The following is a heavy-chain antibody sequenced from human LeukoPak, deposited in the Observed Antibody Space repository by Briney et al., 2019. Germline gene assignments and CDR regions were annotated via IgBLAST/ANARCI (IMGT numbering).Heavy chain of an antibody. V-gene: IGHV3-21*01. CDR3: ATPIVVVAAATN. CDR1: GFTFSSYS. Sequence: GGSLRLSCAASGFTFSSYSMNWVRQAPGKGLEWVSSISSSSSYIYYADSVKGRFTISRDNAKNSLYLQMNSLRAEDTAVYYCATPIVVVAAATNWGQGTLVTVSS. D-gene: IGHD2-15*01. J-gene: IGHJ4*02. CDR2: ISSSSSYI.